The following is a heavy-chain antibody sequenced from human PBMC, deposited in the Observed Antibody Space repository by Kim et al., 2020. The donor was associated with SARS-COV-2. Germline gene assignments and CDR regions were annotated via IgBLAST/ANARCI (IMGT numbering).Heavy chain of an antibody. CDR3: ARDYYDSSGYYYYGMDV. J-gene: IGHJ6*02. D-gene: IGHD3-22*01. CDR1: GFTFSSYS. V-gene: IGHV3-21*01. Sequence: GGSLRLSCAASGFTFSSYSMNWVRQAPGKGLEWVSSISSSSSYIYYADSVKGRFTISRDNAKNSLYLQMNSLRAEDTAVYYCARDYYDSSGYYYYGMDVWGQGTTVTVSS. CDR2: ISSSSSYI.